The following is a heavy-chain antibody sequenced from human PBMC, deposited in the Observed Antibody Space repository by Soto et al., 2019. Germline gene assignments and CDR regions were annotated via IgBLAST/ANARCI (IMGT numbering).Heavy chain of an antibody. CDR1: GFRFSDYG. CDR3: AKDRRDGEYNSVYDF. J-gene: IGHJ4*02. V-gene: IGHV3-30*18. CDR2: MSFDGTYK. Sequence: VQLAESGGGVVQPGRSLRLSCIGSGFRFSDYGMHWVRQAPGKGLEWVTMMSFDGTYKYSADSVKGRFIISRDNSKNTLYVQMNSLRAEDTAVYYCAKDRRDGEYNSVYDFWGQGTLVTVSS. D-gene: IGHD4-17*01.